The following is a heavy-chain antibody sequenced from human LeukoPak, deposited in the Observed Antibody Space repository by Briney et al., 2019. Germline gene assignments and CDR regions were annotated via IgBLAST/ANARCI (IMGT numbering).Heavy chain of an antibody. D-gene: IGHD1-1*01. CDR3: ARPVPSRLGWFDP. J-gene: IGHJ5*02. CDR2: INHSGST. Sequence: SETLSLTCAVYGGSFSGYYWSWIRQPPGKGLEWIGEINHSGSTNYNPSLKSRVTISVHTSKNQFSLKLRSVTAADTAVYYCARPVPSRLGWFDPWGQGTLVTVSS. V-gene: IGHV4-34*01. CDR1: GGSFSGYY.